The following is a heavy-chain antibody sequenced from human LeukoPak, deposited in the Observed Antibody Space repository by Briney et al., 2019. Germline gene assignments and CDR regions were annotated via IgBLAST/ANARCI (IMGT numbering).Heavy chain of an antibody. D-gene: IGHD4-23*01. CDR2: ISSSGSTI. CDR3: ARDWIPHYGGNPNDAFDI. V-gene: IGHV3-11*01. CDR1: GFTFSDYY. J-gene: IGHJ3*02. Sequence: GGSLRLCCAASGFTFSDYYMSWIRQAPGKGLEWVSYISSSGSTIYYADSVKGRFTISRDNAKNSLYLQMNSLRAEDTAVYYCARDWIPHYGGNPNDAFDIWGQGTMVTVSS.